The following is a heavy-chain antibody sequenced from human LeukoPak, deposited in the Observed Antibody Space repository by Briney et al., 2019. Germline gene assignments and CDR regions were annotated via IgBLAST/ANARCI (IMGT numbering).Heavy chain of an antibody. Sequence: GGSLRLSCAASGFTFSAYWMHWVRQAPGKGLVWVSRINTDGSSPTYAASVKGRFTISRDNAKNTLYLQMNSLRAEDTAVYYCARDGRIAAAGSYYWGQGTLVTVSS. CDR3: ARDGRIAAAGSYY. CDR1: GFTFSAYW. V-gene: IGHV3-74*01. J-gene: IGHJ4*02. CDR2: INTDGSSP. D-gene: IGHD6-13*01.